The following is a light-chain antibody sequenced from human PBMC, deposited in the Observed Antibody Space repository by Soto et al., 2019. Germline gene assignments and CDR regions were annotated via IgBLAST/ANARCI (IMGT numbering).Light chain of an antibody. J-gene: IGLJ2*01. CDR1: NRDVGGYNY. Sequence: QSALAQPASVSGSPGQSITISCAGTNRDVGGYNYVSWYQQYTGKAPKLIIYEVTYRPSGVSNRFSGSKSGNTASLTISGLQAEDEADYYCSSYSSSSALDVIFGGGTKLTVL. CDR3: SSYSSSSALDVI. V-gene: IGLV2-14*01. CDR2: EVT.